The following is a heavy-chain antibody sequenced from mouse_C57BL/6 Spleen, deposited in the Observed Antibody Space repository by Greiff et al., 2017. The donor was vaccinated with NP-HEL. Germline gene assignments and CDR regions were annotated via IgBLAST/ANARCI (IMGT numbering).Heavy chain of an antibody. V-gene: IGHV5-4*01. Sequence: VQLKESGGGLVKPGGSLKLSCAASGFTFSSYAMSWVRQTPEKRLEWVATISDGGSYTYYPDNVKGRFTISRDNAKNNLYLQMSHLKSEDTAMYYCARDNGENAMDYWGQGTSVTVSS. CDR2: ISDGGSYT. J-gene: IGHJ4*01. CDR3: ARDNGENAMDY. CDR1: GFTFSSYA.